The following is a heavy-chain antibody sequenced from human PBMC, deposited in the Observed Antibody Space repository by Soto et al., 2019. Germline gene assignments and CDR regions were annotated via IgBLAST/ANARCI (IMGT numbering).Heavy chain of an antibody. J-gene: IGHJ4*02. Sequence: GGSLRLSCAASGFTFSSVAMSWVRQAPGKGLEWVSAISGSGGNTYYADSVTGRFTISRDNSKNTLYLQMNSLRAEDTAVYYCTKEWGRPLDYWGQGTPVTVSS. CDR2: ISGSGGNT. CDR3: TKEWGRPLDY. CDR1: GFTFSSVA. V-gene: IGHV3-23*01. D-gene: IGHD7-27*01.